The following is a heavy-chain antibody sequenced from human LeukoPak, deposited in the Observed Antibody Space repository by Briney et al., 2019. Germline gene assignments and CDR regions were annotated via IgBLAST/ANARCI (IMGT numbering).Heavy chain of an antibody. D-gene: IGHD3-10*01. J-gene: IGHJ6*04. CDR3: ARDSHYYGSGDV. CDR2: IPYDGSNK. V-gene: IGHV3-30*04. CDR1: GFTLSSYA. Sequence: GGSLRLSCAASGFTLSSYAMHWVRQAPGKGLEWVAVIPYDGSNKYYADSVKGRFTISRDNSKNTLYLQMNSLRAEDTAVYYCARDSHYYGSGDVWGKGATVTVSS.